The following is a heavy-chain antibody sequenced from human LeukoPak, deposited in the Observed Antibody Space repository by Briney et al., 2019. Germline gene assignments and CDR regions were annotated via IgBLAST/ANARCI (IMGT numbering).Heavy chain of an antibody. D-gene: IGHD6-19*01. CDR3: ARDSGWLTDSLDI. CDR1: GFTYSSYG. J-gene: IGHJ3*02. V-gene: IGHV3-33*01. Sequence: GGSLRLSCAVSGFTYSSYGMHWVRQAPGKGLEWVAVIWYDGSNKNYGDSVKGRFTISRDNSKNTLYLQMNSLRDEDTAVYYCARDSGWLTDSLDIWGRGTMVTVSS. CDR2: IWYDGSNK.